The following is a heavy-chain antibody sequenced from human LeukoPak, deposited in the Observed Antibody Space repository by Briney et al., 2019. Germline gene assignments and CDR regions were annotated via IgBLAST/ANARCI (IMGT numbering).Heavy chain of an antibody. D-gene: IGHD3-10*01. CDR1: GFTFNSYA. Sequence: AGGSLRLSCAASGFTFNSYAMSWVRQAPGKGLEWVSGISGSGGSTYYADSVKGRFTISRDNSKNTVYLQMNSLRTEDTAVYYCAKAPKIRGVSNFDYWGQGTLVTVSS. J-gene: IGHJ4*02. CDR3: AKAPKIRGVSNFDY. CDR2: ISGSGGST. V-gene: IGHV3-23*01.